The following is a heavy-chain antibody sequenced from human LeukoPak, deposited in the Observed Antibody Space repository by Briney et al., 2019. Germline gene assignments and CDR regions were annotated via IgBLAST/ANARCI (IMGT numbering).Heavy chain of an antibody. J-gene: IGHJ3*02. CDR2: IYSSETT. CDR1: GGSITGYH. CDR3: ARRNDFDI. Sequence: SETLSLTCTVSGGSITGYHWSWIRQPPGKGLEWIGYIYSSETTNYKPSLKSRVTISADTSKNQFSLKLTSVTAADTAINYCARRNDFDIWGQGTMVTVSS. V-gene: IGHV4-4*08.